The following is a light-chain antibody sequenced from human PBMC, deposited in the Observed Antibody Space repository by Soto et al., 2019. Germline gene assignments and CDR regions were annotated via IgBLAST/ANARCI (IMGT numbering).Light chain of an antibody. J-gene: IGLJ2*01. CDR1: TGAVTSGHY. Sequence: QAVVTQEPSLTVSPGGTVTLTCGSSTGAVTSGHYPYWFQQKPGQAPRTLIYDTSNKHSWTPARFSGSLLGGKAALTLSGAQREDEAEYYCLLSYSGARGDVVFGGGTKLTVL. V-gene: IGLV7-46*01. CDR3: LLSYSGARGDVV. CDR2: DTS.